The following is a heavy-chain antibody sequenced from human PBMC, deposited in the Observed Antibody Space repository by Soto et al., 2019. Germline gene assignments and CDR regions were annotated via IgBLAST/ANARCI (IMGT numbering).Heavy chain of an antibody. CDR3: ARDSVSLTLFDY. V-gene: IGHV4-4*07. CDR2: VHSTGST. D-gene: IGHD3-10*01. CDR1: GGSMSGYH. J-gene: IGHJ4*02. Sequence: QVELQESGPRLVKPSETLYLTCTVSGGSMSGYHWSWVRQPAGKGLEWIGRVHSTGSTDYNPSVESRITLSLDTSKKHCSLKLKSVTTADTAVYFCARDSVSLTLFDYWGQGILVTVSS.